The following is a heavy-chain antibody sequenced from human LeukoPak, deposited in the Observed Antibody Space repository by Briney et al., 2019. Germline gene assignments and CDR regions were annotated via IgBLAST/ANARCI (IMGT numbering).Heavy chain of an antibody. V-gene: IGHV1-69*13. CDR1: GGTFSSYA. J-gene: IGHJ3*02. Sequence: ASVKVSCKASGGTFSSYAISWVRQAPGQGLEWMGGIIPIFGTANYAQKFQGRVTITADESTSTAYMELSSLRSEDTAVYYCARLKEWAFDIWGQGTMVTVSS. D-gene: IGHD3-3*01. CDR2: IIPIFGTA. CDR3: ARLKEWAFDI.